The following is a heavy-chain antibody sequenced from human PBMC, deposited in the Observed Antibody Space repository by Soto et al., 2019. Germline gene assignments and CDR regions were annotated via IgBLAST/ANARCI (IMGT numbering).Heavy chain of an antibody. CDR1: GFTFDDYA. CDR3: AKSIFGVLIIGACFDS. Sequence: EVQLVESGGGLEQPGRSLRLSCAASGFTFDDYAMHWVRQAPGKGLEWVSGISWNSGTIGYAESVKGRFTISRDNAKNSLYLQMNSLRAEDTALYYCAKSIFGVLIIGACFDSWGQGTRVTVSS. J-gene: IGHJ4*02. D-gene: IGHD3-3*01. V-gene: IGHV3-9*01. CDR2: ISWNSGTI.